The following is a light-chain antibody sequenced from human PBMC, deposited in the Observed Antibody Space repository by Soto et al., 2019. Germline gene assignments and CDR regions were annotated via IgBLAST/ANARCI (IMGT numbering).Light chain of an antibody. J-gene: IGLJ2*01. CDR2: DVS. Sequence: QSVLTQPRSMSGSPGQSVTISCTGSSSDIGGYNYVSWYQQHPGKAPKFMIYDVSKRPSGVPDRFSGSKSGNTASLTISGLQAEDEADYYCCSFAGTYYIFGGGTKLTVL. V-gene: IGLV2-11*01. CDR1: SSDIGGYNY. CDR3: CSFAGTYYI.